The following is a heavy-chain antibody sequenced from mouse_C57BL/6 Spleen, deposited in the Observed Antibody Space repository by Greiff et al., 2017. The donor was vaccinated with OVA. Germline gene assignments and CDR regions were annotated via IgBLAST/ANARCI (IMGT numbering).Heavy chain of an antibody. CDR3: ARDGNCSRYFDV. CDR1: GYTFTSYG. D-gene: IGHD1-1*01. CDR2: IYPRSGNT. Sequence: VQLQESGAELARPGASVKLSCKASGYTFTSYGISWVKQRTGQGLEWIGEIYPRSGNTYYNEKFKGKATLTADKSSSTAYMGLRSLTSEDSAVYFCARDGNCSRYFDVWGTGTTVTVSS. V-gene: IGHV1-81*01. J-gene: IGHJ1*03.